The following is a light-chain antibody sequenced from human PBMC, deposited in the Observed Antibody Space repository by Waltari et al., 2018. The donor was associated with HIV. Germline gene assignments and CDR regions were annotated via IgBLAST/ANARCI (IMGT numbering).Light chain of an antibody. CDR2: AAS. V-gene: IGKV1-27*01. CDR1: QGVSNY. CDR3: QKYNSAPRT. Sequence: DIHTTQSPSSLSASVGDRVTITCRASQGVSNYLAWNQQKPGKVPKLLIYAASTLQSGVPSRFSGSGSGTDFTLTISSLQPEDVATYYCQKYNSAPRTFGQGTKVEIK. J-gene: IGKJ1*01.